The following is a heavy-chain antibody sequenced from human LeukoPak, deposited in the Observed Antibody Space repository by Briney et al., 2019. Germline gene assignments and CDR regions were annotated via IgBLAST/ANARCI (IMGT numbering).Heavy chain of an antibody. CDR3: AKDNGAVATSRCGMDV. D-gene: IGHD6-19*01. Sequence: GRSLRLSCAASEFTFDDYAMHWVRQAPGKGLEWVSGINWNSDIIGYADSVKGRFSISRDNAKKSLYLQMNSLKPEDTALYYCAKDNGAVATSRCGMDVWGQGTTVTVS. CDR2: INWNSDII. CDR1: EFTFDDYA. J-gene: IGHJ6*02. V-gene: IGHV3-9*01.